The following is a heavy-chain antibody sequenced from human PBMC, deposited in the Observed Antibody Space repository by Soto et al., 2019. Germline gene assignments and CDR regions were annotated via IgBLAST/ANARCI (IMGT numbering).Heavy chain of an antibody. J-gene: IGHJ4*02. CDR2: IHHSGST. CDR1: GASFSCYY. Sequence: SETLSLTCSVYGASFSCYYWSWIRQSPGKGLEWIGEIHHSGSTHYNPSLKSRLTFSIDESQSQFYMMLTSVTAADTALYFCARGHSTSGYDSWGQGSLVTVSS. CDR3: ARGHSTSGYDS. V-gene: IGHV4-34*01. D-gene: IGHD6-6*01.